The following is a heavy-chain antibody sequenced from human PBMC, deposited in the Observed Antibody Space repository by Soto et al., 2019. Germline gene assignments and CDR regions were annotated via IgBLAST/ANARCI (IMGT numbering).Heavy chain of an antibody. Sequence: GGSLRLSCAASGFTFSSYWMSWVRQAPGKGLEWVANIKQDGSEKYYVDSVKGRFTISRDNAKNSLYLQMNSLRAEDTAVYYCASQLTPFTYYYYYGMDVWGQGTTVTVSS. CDR2: IKQDGSEK. CDR3: ASQLTPFTYYYYYGMDV. CDR1: GFTFSSYW. D-gene: IGHD6-13*01. J-gene: IGHJ6*02. V-gene: IGHV3-7*05.